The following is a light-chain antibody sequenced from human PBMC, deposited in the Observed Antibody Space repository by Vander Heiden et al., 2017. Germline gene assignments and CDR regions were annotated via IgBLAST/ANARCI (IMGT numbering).Light chain of an antibody. Sequence: AIQLTQPPSSLSASVGDRVSITCRASQGLAGALAWYQQKPGKPPKLLIYHASSLERGVPSRFSGSGSAIDFTLTISSLQPEDFATYYCQQYNTYPLTFGQGTRLEI. CDR3: QQYNTYPLT. CDR1: QGLAGA. CDR2: HAS. J-gene: IGKJ2*01. V-gene: IGKV1-13*02.